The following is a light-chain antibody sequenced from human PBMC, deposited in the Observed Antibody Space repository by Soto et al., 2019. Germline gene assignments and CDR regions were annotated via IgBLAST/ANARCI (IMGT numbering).Light chain of an antibody. CDR1: QGISSY. Sequence: IQLTQSPYFLSASVGARVTIPSLASQGISSYLAWYQQKPGQAPKLLIYAASTLQSGVPSRFSGSGSGTDFTLTISSLQAEDVATYYCQKYNSAPRTFGQGTKVDIK. CDR3: QKYNSAPRT. V-gene: IGKV1-27*01. J-gene: IGKJ1*01. CDR2: AAS.